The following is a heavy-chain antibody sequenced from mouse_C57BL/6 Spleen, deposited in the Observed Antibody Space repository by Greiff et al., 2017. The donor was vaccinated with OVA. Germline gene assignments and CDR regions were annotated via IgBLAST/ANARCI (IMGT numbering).Heavy chain of an antibody. V-gene: IGHV1-26*01. CDR3: ARSLLGDGAIDY. CDR1: GYTFTDYY. CDR2: INPNNGGT. J-gene: IGHJ4*01. D-gene: IGHD4-1*01. Sequence: VQLQQSGPELVKPGASVKISCKASGYTFTDYYMNWVKQSHGKSLEWIGDINPNNGGTSYNQKFKGKATLTVDKSSTTAYMELRSLTSEDAAVYYCARSLLGDGAIDYWGQGTSVTVSS.